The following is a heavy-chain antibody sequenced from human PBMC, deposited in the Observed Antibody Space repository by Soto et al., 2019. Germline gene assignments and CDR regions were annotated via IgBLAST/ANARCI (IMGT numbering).Heavy chain of an antibody. V-gene: IGHV1-69*06. J-gene: IGHJ6*02. CDR3: ARGSWWELPTAPCYYYGMDV. D-gene: IGHD1-26*01. Sequence: QVQLVQSGAEVKKPGSSVKVSCKASGGTFSSYAISWVRQAPGQGLEWMGGIIPIFGTAYYAQKFQGRVTITADKSTSTAYMELSSRRSEDTAVYYCARGSWWELPTAPCYYYGMDVWGQGTTVTVSS. CDR2: IIPIFGTA. CDR1: GGTFSSYA.